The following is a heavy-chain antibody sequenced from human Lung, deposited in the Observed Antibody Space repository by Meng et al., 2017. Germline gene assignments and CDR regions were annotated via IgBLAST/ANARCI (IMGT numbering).Heavy chain of an antibody. CDR2: INTNTGKP. D-gene: IGHD1-26*01. CDR3: ARDGGRRFDY. Sequence: QVQLVQPGSELKNPGASVKVSCKASGYTFTSYAMNWVRQAPGQGLEWMGWINTNTGKPAYAQAFTGRFVLSLDSSVTTAYLQISSLEADDTAIYYCARDGGRRFDYWGQGTLVTVSS. V-gene: IGHV7-4-1*02. J-gene: IGHJ4*02. CDR1: GYTFTSYA.